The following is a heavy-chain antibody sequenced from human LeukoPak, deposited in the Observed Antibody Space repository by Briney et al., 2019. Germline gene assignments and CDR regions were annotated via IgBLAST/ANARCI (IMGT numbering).Heavy chain of an antibody. CDR2: ISYDGSNK. J-gene: IGHJ4*02. D-gene: IGHD6-13*01. CDR1: GFTFSSYG. CDR3: AKGRDSSSWYGSQDY. Sequence: PGRSLRLSCAASGFTFSSYGIHWVRQAPGKGLEWVAVISYDGSNKYYADSVKGRCTISRDNSKNTLYLQMNSLRAEDTAVYYCAKGRDSSSWYGSQDYWGQGTLVTVSS. V-gene: IGHV3-30*18.